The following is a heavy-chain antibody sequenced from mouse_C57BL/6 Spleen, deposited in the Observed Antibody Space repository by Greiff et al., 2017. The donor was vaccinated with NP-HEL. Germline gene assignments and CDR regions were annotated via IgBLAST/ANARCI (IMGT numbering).Heavy chain of an antibody. CDR3: AKTLDYYGSSPLDY. CDR2: IWRGGST. CDR1: GFSLTSYG. Sequence: VQLQQSGPGLVQPSQSLSITCTVSGFSLTSYGVHWVRQSPGKGLEWLGVIWRGGSTDYNAAFMSRLSITKDNSKSQVFFKMNSLQADDTAIYYCAKTLDYYGSSPLDYWGQGTTLTVSS. J-gene: IGHJ2*01. D-gene: IGHD1-1*01. V-gene: IGHV2-5*01.